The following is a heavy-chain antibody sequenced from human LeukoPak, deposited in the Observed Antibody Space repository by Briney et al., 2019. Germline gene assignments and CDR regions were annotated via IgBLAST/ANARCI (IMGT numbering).Heavy chain of an antibody. CDR3: AKVVAVAGPVDYFDY. CDR1: GGSISSSSYY. J-gene: IGHJ4*02. Sequence: SETLSLTCTVSGGSISSSSYYWGWIRQPPGKGLEWIGSIYYSGSTYYNPSLKRRVTISVDTSKNQFSLKLSSVTAADTAVYSCAKVVAVAGPVDYFDYWGQGTLVTVSS. D-gene: IGHD6-19*01. V-gene: IGHV4-39*07. CDR2: IYYSGST.